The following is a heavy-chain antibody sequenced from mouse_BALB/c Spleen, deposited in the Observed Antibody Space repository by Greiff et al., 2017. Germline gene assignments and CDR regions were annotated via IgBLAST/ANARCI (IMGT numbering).Heavy chain of an antibody. J-gene: IGHJ2*01. Sequence: EVMLVESGGGLVKPGGSLKLSCAASGFAFSSYDMSWVRQTPEKRLEWVAYISSGGGSTYYPDTVKGRFTISRDNAKNTLYLQMSSLKSEDTAMYYCARHVNYYGSSYDYFDYWGQGTTLTVSS. CDR3: ARHVNYYGSSYDYFDY. CDR1: GFAFSSYD. D-gene: IGHD1-1*01. V-gene: IGHV5-12-1*01. CDR2: ISSGGGST.